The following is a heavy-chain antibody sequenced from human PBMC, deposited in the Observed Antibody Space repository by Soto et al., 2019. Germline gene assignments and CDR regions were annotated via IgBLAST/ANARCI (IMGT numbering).Heavy chain of an antibody. CDR2: IYPGDSDT. CDR3: ARYSGSYWHYLDF. J-gene: IGHJ4*02. D-gene: IGHD1-26*01. Sequence: LRLSCKGSGYSFASHWVAWVRQMPEKGLEWIGTIYPGDSDTKYSSAFRGHVTISADTSVSTAYLQWRSLEATDSAIYYCARYSGSYWHYLDFWGQGTLVTVSS. CDR1: GYSFASHW. V-gene: IGHV5-51*01.